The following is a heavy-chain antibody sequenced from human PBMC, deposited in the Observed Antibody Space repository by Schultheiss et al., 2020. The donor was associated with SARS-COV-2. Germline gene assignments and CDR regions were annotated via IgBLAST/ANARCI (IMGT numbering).Heavy chain of an antibody. J-gene: IGHJ5*02. Sequence: GSLRLSCAASGFTFSSYAMSWVRQAPGKGLEWIGYIYYSGSTNYNPSLKSRVTMSVDTSKNQFSLKLSSVTAADTAVYYCARDGIGDSSGGRGWFDPWGQGTLVTVSS. CDR1: GFTFSSYA. V-gene: IGHV4-59*12. D-gene: IGHD6-19*01. CDR3: ARDGIGDSSGGRGWFDP. CDR2: IYYSGST.